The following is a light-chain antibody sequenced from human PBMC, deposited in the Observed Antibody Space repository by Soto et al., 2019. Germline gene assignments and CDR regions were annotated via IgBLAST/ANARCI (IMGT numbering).Light chain of an antibody. CDR2: GIS. CDR1: QSVTSNY. Sequence: EIVLTQSPGTLSLSPGERATLSCRASQSVTSNYLAWYQQKPGQAPRLLIYGISSRATGIPDRFSGSGSGTDFILTIIRLEPEDFAVYYCQQYATLPLTFGQGTKVEIK. CDR3: QQYATLPLT. J-gene: IGKJ1*01. V-gene: IGKV3-20*01.